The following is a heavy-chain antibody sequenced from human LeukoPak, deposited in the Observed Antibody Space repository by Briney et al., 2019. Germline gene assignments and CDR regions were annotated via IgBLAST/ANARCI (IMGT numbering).Heavy chain of an antibody. D-gene: IGHD3-16*01. J-gene: IGHJ4*02. CDR2: VSSSSSYI. CDR1: GFTFSSYS. V-gene: IGHV3-21*01. CDR3: AREARGILDY. Sequence: GGSLRLSCAASGFTFSSYSMNWVRQAPGKGLEWVSSVSSSSSYIYYADSVKGRFTISRDNAKNSLYLQMNSLRAEDTAVYYCAREARGILDYWGQGTLVTVSS.